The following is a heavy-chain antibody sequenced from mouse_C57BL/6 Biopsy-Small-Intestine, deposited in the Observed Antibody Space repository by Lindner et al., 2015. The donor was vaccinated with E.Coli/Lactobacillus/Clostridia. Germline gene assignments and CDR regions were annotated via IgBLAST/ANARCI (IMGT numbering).Heavy chain of an antibody. Sequence: VQLQESGAELVRPGTSVKVSCKASGYAFTDDLIEWIKQRPGQGLEWIGVINPGGGGTNYSEKFKGKATLTADKTSSTAYMQLSSLTSEDSAVYFCARNYNSNWRVDYWGQGTTLTVSS. CDR1: GYAFTDDL. J-gene: IGHJ2*01. CDR2: INPGGGGT. CDR3: ARNYNSNWRVDY. V-gene: IGHV1-54*01. D-gene: IGHD2-5*01.